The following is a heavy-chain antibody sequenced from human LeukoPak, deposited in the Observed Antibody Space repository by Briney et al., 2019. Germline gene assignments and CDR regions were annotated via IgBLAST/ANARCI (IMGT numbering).Heavy chain of an antibody. CDR3: ARGPSAAVKYLDF. V-gene: IGHV4-59*01. J-gene: IGHJ4*02. CDR1: GGSISSYH. Sequence: PSETLSLTCTVSGGSISSYHWSWIRQPPGKGLEWLGYIYYTGSSNYNPSLKSRVSISVDTSKNQFSLKLSSVTAADTAVYYCARGPSAAVKYLDFWGQGTLVTVSS. CDR2: IYYTGSS. D-gene: IGHD6-13*01.